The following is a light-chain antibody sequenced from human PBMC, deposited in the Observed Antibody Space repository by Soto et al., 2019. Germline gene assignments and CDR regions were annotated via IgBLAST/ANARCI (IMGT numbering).Light chain of an antibody. J-gene: IGLJ2*01. CDR2: ANI. V-gene: IGLV1-40*01. Sequence: QSVLTQPPSVSGAPGQGVTISCTGSSSNIGAGYDVHWYQHLPGTAPKLLIYANINRPSGVPDRFSGSKSGTSASLAITGLQADDEADYYCAAWDDSLNGHVVFGGGTKVTVL. CDR3: AAWDDSLNGHVV. CDR1: SSNIGAGYD.